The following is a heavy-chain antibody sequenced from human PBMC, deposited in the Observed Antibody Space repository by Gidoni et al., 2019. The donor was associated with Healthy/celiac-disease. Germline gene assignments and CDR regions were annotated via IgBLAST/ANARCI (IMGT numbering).Heavy chain of an antibody. CDR3: GGEDGSGSLGFDP. CDR2: IWYDGSNK. Sequence: QVQLVESGGGVVQPGRSLRLSCAASGFTCSSYGMHWVRQAPGKGLEWVAVIWYDGSNKYYADSVKGRFTISRDNSKNTLYLQMNSLRAEDTAVYYCGGEDGSGSLGFDPWGQGTLVTVSS. D-gene: IGHD3-10*01. J-gene: IGHJ5*02. CDR1: GFTCSSYG. V-gene: IGHV3-33*01.